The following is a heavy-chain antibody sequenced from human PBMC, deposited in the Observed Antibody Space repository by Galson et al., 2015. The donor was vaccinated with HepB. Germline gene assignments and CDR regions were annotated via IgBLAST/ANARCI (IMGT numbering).Heavy chain of an antibody. D-gene: IGHD3-22*01. CDR1: GFTFSSYA. CDR2: ISGSGGST. V-gene: IGHV3-23*01. CDR3: AKDRQPFRYYYDSSQPFDY. J-gene: IGHJ4*02. Sequence: SLRLSCAASGFTFSSYAMSWVRQAPGKGLEWVSAISGSGGSTYYADSVKGRFTISRDNSKNTLYLQMNSLRAEDTAVYYCAKDRQPFRYYYDSSQPFDYWGQGTLVTVSS.